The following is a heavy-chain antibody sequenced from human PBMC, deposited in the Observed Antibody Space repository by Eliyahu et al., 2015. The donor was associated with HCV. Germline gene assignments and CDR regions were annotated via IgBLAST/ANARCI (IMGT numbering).Heavy chain of an antibody. D-gene: IGHD2-21*01. CDR2: INHSGST. CDR3: ARGLGGAGGY. V-gene: IGHV4-34*01. CDR1: GGSFSGYY. Sequence: QVQLQQWGAGLLKPSETLSLTCAVYGGSFSGYYWSWIRQPPGKGLEWIGEINHSGSTNYNPSLKSRVTISVDTSKNQFSLKLSSVTAADTAVYYCARGLGGAGGYWGQGTLVTVSS. J-gene: IGHJ4*02.